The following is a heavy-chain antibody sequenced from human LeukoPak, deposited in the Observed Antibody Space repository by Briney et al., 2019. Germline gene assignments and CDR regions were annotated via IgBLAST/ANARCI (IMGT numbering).Heavy chain of an antibody. CDR1: GYTFTSYY. D-gene: IGHD6-19*01. CDR3: ARDQPLAVAGIGGFDY. V-gene: IGHV1-46*01. CDR2: INPSGGST. J-gene: IGHJ4*02. Sequence: ASVKVSCKASGYTFTSYYMHWVRQAPGQGLEWMGIINPSGGSTSYAQKFQGRVTMTRDTFTSTVYMELSSLRSEDTAVYYCARDQPLAVAGIGGFDYWGQGTLVTVSS.